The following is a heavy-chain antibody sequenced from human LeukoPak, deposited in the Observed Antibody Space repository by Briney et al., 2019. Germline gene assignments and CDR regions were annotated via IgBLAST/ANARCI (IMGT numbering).Heavy chain of an antibody. Sequence: SETLSLTCAVYGGSFSGYYWSWIRQPPGTGLEWIGEINHSGSTNYNPSLKSRVTISVDTSKNQFSLKLSSVTAADTAVYYCAAGSGYYYRHAFDIWGQGTMVTVSS. V-gene: IGHV4-34*01. CDR3: AAGSGYYYRHAFDI. D-gene: IGHD3-22*01. CDR2: INHSGST. CDR1: GGSFSGYY. J-gene: IGHJ3*02.